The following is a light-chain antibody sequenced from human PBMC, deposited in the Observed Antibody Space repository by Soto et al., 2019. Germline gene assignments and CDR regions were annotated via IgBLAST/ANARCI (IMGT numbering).Light chain of an antibody. CDR2: GAY. Sequence: DIQMTQSPSSLSASVGDRVTITCRASQSINSYLNCYQQKPGKAPKLLIYGAYSLQRGVPSRFSGSGYGTDFPLTISSLQFEAFATYYCQQSSSTPPVTFGGGNKVDIK. V-gene: IGKV1-39*01. CDR3: QQSSSTPPVT. CDR1: QSINSY. J-gene: IGKJ4*01.